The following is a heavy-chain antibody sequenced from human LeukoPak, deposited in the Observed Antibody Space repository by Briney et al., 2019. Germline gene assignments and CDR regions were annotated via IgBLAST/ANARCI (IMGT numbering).Heavy chain of an antibody. CDR1: GFTVSSNY. Sequence: GSLRLSCAASGFTVSSNYMSWVRQAPGKGLEWVSVIYSGGSTYYADSVKGRFTISRDNSKNTLYLQMNSLRAEDTAVYYCARDEYQPYYFDYWGQGTLVTVSS. CDR3: ARDEYQPYYFDY. V-gene: IGHV3-66*01. CDR2: IYSGGST. D-gene: IGHD2-2*01. J-gene: IGHJ4*02.